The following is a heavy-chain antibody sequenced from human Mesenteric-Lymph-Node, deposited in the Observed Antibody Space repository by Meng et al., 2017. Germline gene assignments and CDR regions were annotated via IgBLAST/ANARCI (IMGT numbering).Heavy chain of an antibody. V-gene: IGHV3-30*02. CDR3: ASSSGGYYFDY. CDR1: GLTFTSHG. Sequence: GGSLRLSCVASGLTFTSHGIHWVRQAPGKGLEWVGIMWSDGSNEYSADSVKGRFTISRDNSKNTLYLQMNSLRAEDTAVYYCASSSGGYYFDYWGQGTLVTVSS. D-gene: IGHD3-16*01. CDR2: MWSDGSNE. J-gene: IGHJ4*02.